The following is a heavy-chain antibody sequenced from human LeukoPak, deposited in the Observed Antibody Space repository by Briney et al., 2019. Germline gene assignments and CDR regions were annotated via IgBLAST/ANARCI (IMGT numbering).Heavy chain of an antibody. J-gene: IGHJ4*02. Sequence: SETLSLTCTVSGGSISSYYWSWIRQPPEKGLEWIGYIYYSGSTNYNPSLKSRVTISVDTSKNQFSLKLSSVTAADTAVYYCARTQYGGYVTYWGQGTLVTVSS. CDR1: GGSISSYY. CDR3: ARTQYGGYVTY. V-gene: IGHV4-59*08. D-gene: IGHD5-12*01. CDR2: IYYSGST.